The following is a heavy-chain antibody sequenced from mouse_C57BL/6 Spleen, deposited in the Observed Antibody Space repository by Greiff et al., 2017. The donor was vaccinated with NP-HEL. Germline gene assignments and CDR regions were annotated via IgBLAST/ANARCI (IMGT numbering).Heavy chain of an antibody. CDR3: ARLGGNYWYFDV. CDR1: GYAFSSYW. D-gene: IGHD1-1*02. V-gene: IGHV1-80*01. CDR2: IYPGDGDT. J-gene: IGHJ1*03. Sequence: VQLQQSGAELVKPGASVKISCKASGYAFSSYWMNWVKQRPGKGLEWIGQIYPGDGDTNYNGKVKGKATLTADKSSSTAYMQLSSLTSEDSAVYFCARLGGNYWYFDVWGTGTTVTVSS.